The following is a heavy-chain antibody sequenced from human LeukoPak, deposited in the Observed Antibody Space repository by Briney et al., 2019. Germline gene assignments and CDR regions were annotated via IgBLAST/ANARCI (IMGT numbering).Heavy chain of an antibody. V-gene: IGHV3-21*01. Sequence: CGSQPVSRAASGFTFSSYNMDWVRQAPGKGLEWVSFIDSSSRYIYQADSVQAGSTISSDNAKSSVFLQINSLRAEDTAVYYCARVGGHCTSTSCPPPDYWGRGTRDPVSS. D-gene: IGHD2-2*01. J-gene: IGHJ4*02. CDR2: IDSSSRYI. CDR1: GFTFSSYN. CDR3: ARVGGHCTSTSCPPPDY.